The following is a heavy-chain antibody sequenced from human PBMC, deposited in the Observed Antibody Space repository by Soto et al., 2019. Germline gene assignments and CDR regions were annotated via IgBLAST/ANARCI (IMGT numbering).Heavy chain of an antibody. CDR2: INPSAGST. CDR3: ASERSAQYFDY. Sequence: ASVKVSCKASGYTFTSYYLHWVRQAPGQGLEWLGIINPSAGSTTYAPKFQGRVTISADRSTSTAYMELSSLRSEDTAVYFCASERSAQYFDYWGQGTLVTVSS. CDR1: GYTFTSYY. J-gene: IGHJ4*02. D-gene: IGHD1-26*01. V-gene: IGHV1-46*01.